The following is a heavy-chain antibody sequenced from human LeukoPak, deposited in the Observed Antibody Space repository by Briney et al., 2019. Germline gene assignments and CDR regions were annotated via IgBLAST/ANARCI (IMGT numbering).Heavy chain of an antibody. J-gene: IGHJ4*02. D-gene: IGHD1-7*01. CDR3: ARGGWGNYDPGNFDY. Sequence: GGSLRLSCAASGFNVSRNYMSWVRQAPGKGLEWVSVIYSGGSTYYADSVKGRFTISRDISKNTLYLQINSLRAEDTALYYCARGGWGNYDPGNFDYWGQGTLVTVSS. V-gene: IGHV3-53*01. CDR1: GFNVSRNY. CDR2: IYSGGST.